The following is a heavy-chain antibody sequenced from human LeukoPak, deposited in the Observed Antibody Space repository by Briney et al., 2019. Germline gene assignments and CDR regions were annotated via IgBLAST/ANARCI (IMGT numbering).Heavy chain of an antibody. Sequence: PGGALRLSCAASGFTLSRHLMNCVPPAPGRGLECGSDISACGGSTFSADSVKGRFTVSRDNSTNTLHLQMNSLRAEDTAGYYCSPDPFGDWGQGTQVTVSS. J-gene: IGHJ4*02. V-gene: IGHV3-23*01. CDR2: ISACGGST. CDR3: SPDPFGD. CDR1: GFTLSRHL.